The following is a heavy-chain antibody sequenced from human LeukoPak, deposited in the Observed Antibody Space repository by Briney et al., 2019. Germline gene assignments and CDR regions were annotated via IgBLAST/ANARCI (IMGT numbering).Heavy chain of an antibody. CDR1: GYSISSGYY. Sequence: SETLSLTCTVSGYSISSGYYWGWIRQPPGKGLEWIGNIYHSGSTYYNPSLQSRVTISVDTSKNQFSLKLSSVTAADTAVYYCARGAPTHFDYWGQGTLVTVSS. J-gene: IGHJ4*02. CDR2: IYHSGST. CDR3: ARGAPTHFDY. V-gene: IGHV4-38-2*02.